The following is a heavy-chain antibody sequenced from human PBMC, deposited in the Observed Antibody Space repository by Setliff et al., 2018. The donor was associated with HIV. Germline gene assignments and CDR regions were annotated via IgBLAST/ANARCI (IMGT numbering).Heavy chain of an antibody. Sequence: AGGSLRLSCAASGFTFSDYYMSWLRQAPGKGLEWVSYISRDGNTIYYADSVKGRFTISRDNSKNMVYLEMNNLRGEDSAVYYCARDPAMSGWALADWGQGTQVTVSS. CDR2: ISRDGNTI. V-gene: IGHV3-11*04. D-gene: IGHD6-19*01. J-gene: IGHJ4*02. CDR1: GFTFSDYY. CDR3: ARDPAMSGWALAD.